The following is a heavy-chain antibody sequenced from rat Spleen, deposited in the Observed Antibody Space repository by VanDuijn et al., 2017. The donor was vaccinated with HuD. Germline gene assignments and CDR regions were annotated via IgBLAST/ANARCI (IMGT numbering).Heavy chain of an antibody. Sequence: EVQLVESGGGLVQPGRSVKLSCAASGFTFTNYYMAWVRQAPTKGLEWVASISPSGGSTYYRDSVKGRFTVSRDNAKSTLYLHMDSLRSEDTATYYCARGTGAYWGQGTLVTVSS. CDR2: ISPSGGST. CDR3: ARGTGAY. CDR1: GFTFTNYY. D-gene: IGHD4-3*01. J-gene: IGHJ3*01. V-gene: IGHV5-25*01.